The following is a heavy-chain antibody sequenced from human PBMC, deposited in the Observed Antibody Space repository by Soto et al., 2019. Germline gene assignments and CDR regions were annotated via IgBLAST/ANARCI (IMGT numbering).Heavy chain of an antibody. V-gene: IGHV4-31*03. CDR1: GGSISSGGYY. Sequence: SETLSLTCTVSGGSISSGGYYWSWIRQHPGKGLEWIGYIYYSGSTYYNPSLKSRVTISVDTSKNQFSLKLSSVTAADTAVYYCAREEVVPAAMGRFGYYYFDYWGQGTLVTVSS. J-gene: IGHJ4*02. CDR3: AREEVVPAAMGRFGYYYFDY. CDR2: IYYSGST. D-gene: IGHD2-2*01.